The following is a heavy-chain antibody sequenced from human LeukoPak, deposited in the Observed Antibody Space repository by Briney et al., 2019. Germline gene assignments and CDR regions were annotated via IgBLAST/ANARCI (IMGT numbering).Heavy chain of an antibody. J-gene: IGHJ6*02. Sequence: RGSLRLSCAASGFTFSSYAMSWVRQAPGKGLEWVSAISGSGGSTYYADSVKGRFTISRDNSKNTLYLQMNSLRAEDTAVYYCAKDLRVITVYYYYGMDVWGQGTTVTVSS. CDR3: AKDLRVITVYYYYGMDV. V-gene: IGHV3-23*01. D-gene: IGHD3-22*01. CDR1: GFTFSSYA. CDR2: ISGSGGST.